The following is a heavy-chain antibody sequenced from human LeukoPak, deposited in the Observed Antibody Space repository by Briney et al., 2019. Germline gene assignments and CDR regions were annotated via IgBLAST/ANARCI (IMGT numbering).Heavy chain of an antibody. D-gene: IGHD4-17*01. Sequence: SETLSLTCTVSGGSISGFYWNWIRQPPGKGLEWIGYIYYSGSTNYKPSLKSRVTISADTSKNQFSLKLTSVTAADTAVYYCARGHDYSDLNWFDPWGQGTLVTVSS. CDR2: IYYSGST. J-gene: IGHJ5*02. CDR3: ARGHDYSDLNWFDP. V-gene: IGHV4-59*01. CDR1: GGSISGFY.